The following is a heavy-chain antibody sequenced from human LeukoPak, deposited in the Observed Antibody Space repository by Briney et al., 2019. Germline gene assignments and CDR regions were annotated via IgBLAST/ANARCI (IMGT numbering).Heavy chain of an antibody. Sequence: GGSLRLSCAASGFTFSSYDMNWVRQAPGKGLEWVSSISSSSSYIYYADSVKGRFTISRDNAKNSLYLQMNSLRAEDTAVYYCARDWGSGYLDYWGQGTLVTVSS. J-gene: IGHJ4*02. CDR1: GFTFSSYD. D-gene: IGHD3-22*01. CDR3: ARDWGSGYLDY. V-gene: IGHV3-21*01. CDR2: ISSSSSYI.